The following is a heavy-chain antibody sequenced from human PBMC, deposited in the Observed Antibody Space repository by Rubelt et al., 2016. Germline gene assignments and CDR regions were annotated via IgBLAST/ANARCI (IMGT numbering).Heavy chain of an antibody. D-gene: IGHD3-3*01. CDR3: ARDGSEWSRDY. CDR1: GFTFSDSY. Sequence: GGGLVKPGGSLRLSCAASGFTFSDSYMTWIRQAPGKGLEWVAYITSSGTYANYADSVKGRFTISRDNAKNSLYLQMNSLRDDDTAVYYCARDGSEWSRDYWGQGTLVTVSS. J-gene: IGHJ4*02. V-gene: IGHV3-11*06. CDR2: ITSSGTYA.